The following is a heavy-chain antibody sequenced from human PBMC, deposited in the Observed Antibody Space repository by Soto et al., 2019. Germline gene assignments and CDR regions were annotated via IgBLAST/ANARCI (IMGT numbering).Heavy chain of an antibody. CDR1: GFTFSSYW. V-gene: IGHV3-7*03. CDR2: IKQDGSEK. D-gene: IGHD3-10*01. J-gene: IGHJ4*02. Sequence: GGSLRLSCAASGFTFSSYWMSWVRQAPGKGLEWVANIKQDGSEKYYVDSVKGRFTISRDNAKNSLYLQMNSLRAEDTAVYYCARADVLLWFGEPRPYFHYWGQGTLVTVSS. CDR3: ARADVLLWFGEPRPYFHY.